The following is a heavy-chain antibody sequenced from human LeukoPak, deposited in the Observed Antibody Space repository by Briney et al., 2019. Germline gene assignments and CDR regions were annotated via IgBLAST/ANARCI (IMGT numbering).Heavy chain of an antibody. V-gene: IGHV4-39*01. CDR3: ARLRIAAAGTGRFDP. Sequence: SGTLSLTCTVSGGSISSSSYYWGWIRQPPGKGLEWIGSIYYSGSTYYNPSLKSRVTISVDTSKNQFSLKLSSVTAADTAVYYCARLRIAAAGTGRFDPWGQGTLVTVSS. CDR2: IYYSGST. D-gene: IGHD6-13*01. CDR1: GGSISSSSYY. J-gene: IGHJ5*02.